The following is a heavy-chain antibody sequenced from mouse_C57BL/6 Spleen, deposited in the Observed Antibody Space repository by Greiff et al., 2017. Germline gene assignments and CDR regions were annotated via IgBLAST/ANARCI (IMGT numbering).Heavy chain of an antibody. J-gene: IGHJ1*03. Sequence: VKLQESGAELVRPGASVTLSCKASGYTFTDYEMHWVKQTPVHGLEWIGAIDPETGGTAYNQKFKGKAILTADKSSSTAYMELRSLTSEDSAVYYCTRFIYYGNYGYFDVWGTGTTVTVSS. CDR3: TRFIYYGNYGYFDV. D-gene: IGHD2-1*01. CDR2: IDPETGGT. V-gene: IGHV1-15*01. CDR1: GYTFTDYE.